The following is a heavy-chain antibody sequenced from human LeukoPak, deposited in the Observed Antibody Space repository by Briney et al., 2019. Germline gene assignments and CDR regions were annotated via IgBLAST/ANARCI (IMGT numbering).Heavy chain of an antibody. CDR1: GFTFSDYY. CDR3: ARDLGVQLSYYYGMDV. Sequence: GGSLRLSCAASGFTFSDYYMSWIRQALGKGLEWVSYISSSGSTIYYAASVKGRFTISRDNAKNSLYLQMNSLRAEDTAVYYCARDLGVQLSYYYGMDVWGQGTTVTVSS. J-gene: IGHJ6*02. CDR2: ISSSGSTI. D-gene: IGHD5-18*01. V-gene: IGHV3-11*01.